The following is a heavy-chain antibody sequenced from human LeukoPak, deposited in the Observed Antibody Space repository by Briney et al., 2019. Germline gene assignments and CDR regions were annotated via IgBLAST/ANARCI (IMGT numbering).Heavy chain of an antibody. CDR2: IYYSGST. V-gene: IGHV4-4*02. J-gene: IGHJ4*02. CDR3: VRRPSGSGWIDY. CDR1: GGSISSINW. D-gene: IGHD6-19*01. Sequence: SGTLSLTCAVSGGSISSINWWSWVRQPPGKGLEWIGEIYYSGSTNYNPSLKSRVTMSVDKSKNQFSLKLSSMTAADTAVYYCVRRPSGSGWIDYWGQGTLVTVSS.